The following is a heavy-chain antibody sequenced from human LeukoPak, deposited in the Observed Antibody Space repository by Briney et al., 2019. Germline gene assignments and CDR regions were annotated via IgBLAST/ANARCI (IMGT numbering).Heavy chain of an antibody. V-gene: IGHV3-30*03. J-gene: IGHJ6*02. CDR2: ISYDGSNK. CDR3: ASAYYYDSSGGRQGYYYYGMDV. CDR1: GFTFSSYG. Sequence: GGSLRLSCAASGFTFSSYGKHWVRQAPGKGLEWVAVISYDGSNKYYADSVKGRFTISRDNSKNTLYLQMNSLRAEDTAVYYCASAYYYDSSGGRQGYYYYGMDVWGQGTTVTVSS. D-gene: IGHD3-22*01.